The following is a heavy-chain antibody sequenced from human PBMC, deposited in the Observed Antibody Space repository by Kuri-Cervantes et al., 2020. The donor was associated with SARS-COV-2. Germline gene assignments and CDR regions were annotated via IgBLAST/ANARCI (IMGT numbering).Heavy chain of an antibody. D-gene: IGHD6-19*01. V-gene: IGHV3-23*01. Sequence: GESLKISCAASGFTFSSYAMSWVRQAPGKGLEWVSAISGSGGSTYYADSVKGRFTISRDNSKNTLYLQMNSLRAEDTAVYYCAKGIAVATGYFDYWSQGTLVTVSS. CDR1: GFTFSSYA. CDR3: AKGIAVATGYFDY. CDR2: ISGSGGST. J-gene: IGHJ4*02.